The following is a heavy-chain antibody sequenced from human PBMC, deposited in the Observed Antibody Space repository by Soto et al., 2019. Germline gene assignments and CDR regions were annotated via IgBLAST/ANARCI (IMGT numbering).Heavy chain of an antibody. CDR1: GDSISGYY. Sequence: SETLSLTCTVSGDSISGYYWSWIRQPPGKGLELIGNIYYSGDTNYNPSLKSRVTISVDTSKNQASLSLSSVTAADTAVYYCARAHHCSSAGCRMRHFDSWGQGTLVTVSS. V-gene: IGHV4-59*08. J-gene: IGHJ4*02. CDR3: ARAHHCSSAGCRMRHFDS. CDR2: IYYSGDT. D-gene: IGHD2-2*01.